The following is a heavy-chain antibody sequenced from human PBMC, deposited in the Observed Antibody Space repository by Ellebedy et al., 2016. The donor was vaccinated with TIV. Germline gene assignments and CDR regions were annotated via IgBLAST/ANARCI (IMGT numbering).Heavy chain of an antibody. J-gene: IGHJ4*02. Sequence: PGGSLRLSCAASGFTFSSYSMNWVRQAPGKGPEWVSSVSSSGALRYYADSVRGRFTISRDNAKNSVYLQMNSLRSEDTAFYYCTRDGVYDLKHYDFWGQGTLVTVSS. V-gene: IGHV3-21*01. CDR3: TRDGVYDLKHYDF. CDR2: VSSSGALR. D-gene: IGHD5/OR15-5a*01. CDR1: GFTFSSYS.